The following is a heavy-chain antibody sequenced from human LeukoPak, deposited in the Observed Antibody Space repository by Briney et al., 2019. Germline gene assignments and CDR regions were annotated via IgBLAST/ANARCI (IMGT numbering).Heavy chain of an antibody. D-gene: IGHD2-2*01. Sequence: GGSLRLSCAASGFTFSSYGMHWVRQAPGKGLEWVAFIRYDGSNKYYADSVKGRFTISRDNSKNTLYLQMNSLRAEDTAVYYCAKDTFHIDVVVVVPAAIWGQGTLVTVSS. CDR3: AKDTFHIDVVVVVPAAI. CDR2: IRYDGSNK. V-gene: IGHV3-30*02. CDR1: GFTFSSYG. J-gene: IGHJ4*02.